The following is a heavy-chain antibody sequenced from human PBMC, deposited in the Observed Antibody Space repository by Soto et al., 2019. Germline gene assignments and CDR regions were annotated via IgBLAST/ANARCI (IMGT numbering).Heavy chain of an antibody. V-gene: IGHV1-8*01. CDR1: GYSYTSYD. Sequence: QVQLVQSGAEVKKPGASVKVSCKASGYSYTSYDINWVRQATGQGLEWMGWMNPNSGNTGYAQKFQGRVTMTRNASISTAYMELSSLRSEDTAVYYRAREKTSYGMDVWGQGTTVTVSS. J-gene: IGHJ6*02. CDR2: MNPNSGNT. CDR3: AREKTSYGMDV.